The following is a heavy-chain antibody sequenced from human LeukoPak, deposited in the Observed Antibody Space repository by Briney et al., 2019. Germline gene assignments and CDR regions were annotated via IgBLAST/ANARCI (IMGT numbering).Heavy chain of an antibody. V-gene: IGHV1-24*01. D-gene: IGHD1-26*01. CDR3: ASSSGDTGSYHYYYYYYMDV. Sequence: ASVKVSCKVSGYTLTELSMHWVRQAPGKGLEWMGGFDPEDGETIYAQKFQGRVTMTEDTSTDTAYMELNSLRSDDTAVYYCASSSGDTGSYHYYYYYYMDVWGKGTTVTVSS. J-gene: IGHJ6*03. CDR1: GYTLTELS. CDR2: FDPEDGET.